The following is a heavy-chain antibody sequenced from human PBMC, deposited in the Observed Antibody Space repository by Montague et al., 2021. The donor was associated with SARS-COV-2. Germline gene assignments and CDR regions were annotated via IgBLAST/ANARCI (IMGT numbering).Heavy chain of an antibody. CDR2: INHSGST. CDR3: ARLAYCGAVCSSGWEFVFDP. D-gene: IGHD2-21*02. Sequence: SETLSLTCAVYGGSFSSYYWSWIRQPPGKGLEWIAEINHSGSTNYNPSLKSRATMSVDTSKNQFSLKLNSVTAADTAVYYCARLAYCGAVCSSGWEFVFDPWGQGTLVTVSS. V-gene: IGHV4-34*01. J-gene: IGHJ5*02. CDR1: GGSFSSYY.